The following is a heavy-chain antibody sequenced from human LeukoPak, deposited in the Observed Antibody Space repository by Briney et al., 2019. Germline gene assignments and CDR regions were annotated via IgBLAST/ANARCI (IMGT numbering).Heavy chain of an antibody. Sequence: SGPTLVNPTQTLTLTCTFSGFSLSTGGVGVCWIRQPPGKALEWLALIYWNDDKRYSPSLKNRLSITKDTSKNRVVLTMTNMDPVDTATYYCAHHGYAKNLFDYWGQGTLVTVSS. CDR1: GFSLSTGGVG. CDR2: IYWNDDK. V-gene: IGHV2-5*01. CDR3: AHHGYAKNLFDY. J-gene: IGHJ4*02. D-gene: IGHD5-18*01.